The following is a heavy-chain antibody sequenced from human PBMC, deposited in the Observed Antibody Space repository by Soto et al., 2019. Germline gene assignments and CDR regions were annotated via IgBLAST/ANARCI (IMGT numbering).Heavy chain of an antibody. V-gene: IGHV4-31*03. CDR3: ARAWLEYNWFDS. CDR2: VAYSGGT. D-gene: IGHD5-12*01. Sequence: QVRLQESGPGLVKPSQTLSLTCTVSGGSITRGGSYWSWIRQHPEKGLEWIGYVAYSGGTYYNPSLKSRVTFLVDMSKNLLSLRLSSVTAADTAVYYCARAWLEYNWFDSWGQGTLVTVSS. J-gene: IGHJ5*01. CDR1: GGSITRGGSY.